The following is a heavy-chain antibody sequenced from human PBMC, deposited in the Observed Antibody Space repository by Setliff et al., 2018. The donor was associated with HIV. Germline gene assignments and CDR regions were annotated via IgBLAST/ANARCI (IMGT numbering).Heavy chain of an antibody. CDR1: GFTFSSYA. V-gene: IGHV3-23*01. J-gene: IGHJ5*02. Sequence: GGSLRLSCAGSGFTFSSYAMSWVRQAPGKGLEWVSGISGSGRSTYYADSVKGRITISRDSSRNTLYLQLTSLRVEDTAVYHCAGGSGSYPKPFDPWGQGTLVTVSS. CDR2: ISGSGRST. CDR3: AGGSGSYPKPFDP. D-gene: IGHD3-10*01.